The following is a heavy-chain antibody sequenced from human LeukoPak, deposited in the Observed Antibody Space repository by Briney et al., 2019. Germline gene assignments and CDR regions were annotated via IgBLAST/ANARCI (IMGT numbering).Heavy chain of an antibody. J-gene: IGHJ4*02. CDR1: GLTFSSYS. V-gene: IGHV3-21*01. Sequence: GGPLRLPCTVSGLTFSSYSMDGVPHSPGKALEWVSYISSSSTYIYYADSVKGRFTISRDNAKNSLYLQMHSLRAEDTAVYYCARAPLSGNSYSGSYYPDYWGQGTLVTVSS. CDR2: ISSSSTYI. D-gene: IGHD1-26*01. CDR3: ARAPLSGNSYSGSYYPDY.